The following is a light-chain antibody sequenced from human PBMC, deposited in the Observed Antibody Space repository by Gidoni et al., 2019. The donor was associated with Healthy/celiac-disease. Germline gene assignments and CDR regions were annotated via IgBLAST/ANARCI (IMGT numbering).Light chain of an antibody. V-gene: IGKV3-11*01. CDR1: QSVSSY. CDR3: QQRSNGPST. J-gene: IGKJ3*01. Sequence: DIVLTHSPATLSLSPGERATLSCRASQSVSSYLAWYQQKPGQAPRLLIYDASNRATGIPARFSGSGSGTDFTLTISSLEPEDFAVYYCQQRSNGPSTFGPGTKVDIK. CDR2: DAS.